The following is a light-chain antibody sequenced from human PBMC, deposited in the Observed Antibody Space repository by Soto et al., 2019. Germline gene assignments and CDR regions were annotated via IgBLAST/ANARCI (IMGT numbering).Light chain of an antibody. CDR3: PSYASSLSLWV. V-gene: IGLV1-40*01. Sequence: QSVLTQPPSVSGAPGQRVTISCTGSSSNIGAGYDVHWYHQLPGTAPKLLIYGNNNRPSGVPDRFSGSRSGTSASLAITGLQAEDEADYYCPSYASSLSLWVFGGGTKVTVL. CDR2: GNN. CDR1: SSNIGAGYD. J-gene: IGLJ3*02.